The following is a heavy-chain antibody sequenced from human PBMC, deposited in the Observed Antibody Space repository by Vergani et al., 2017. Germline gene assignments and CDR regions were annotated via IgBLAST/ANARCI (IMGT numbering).Heavy chain of an antibody. Sequence: QVQLVQSGAEVKKPGSSVKVSCKASGGTFSSYAISWVRQAPGQGLEWMGGIIPIFGTANYAQKFQGRVTITADESTSTAYMELSSLRSEDTAVYYCAREGNIVVVPAAIETPQGDYYYYYMDVWGKGTTVTVSS. CDR1: GGTFSSYA. D-gene: IGHD2-2*02. J-gene: IGHJ6*03. CDR2: IIPIFGTA. CDR3: AREGNIVVVPAAIETPQGDYYYYYMDV. V-gene: IGHV1-69*01.